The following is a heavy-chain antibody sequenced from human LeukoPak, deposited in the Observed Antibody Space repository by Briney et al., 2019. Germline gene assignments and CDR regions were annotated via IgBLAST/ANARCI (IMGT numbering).Heavy chain of an antibody. Sequence: GGSLRLSCIASGFTFSGYAMSWVRQAPGKGLEWVSTISGSGGSTYYADSVKGRFIISRDTSKNAVYLQMNSLRAEDTAVYYCAKAGGRGSGSYWWSFDYWGQGTLVTVSS. V-gene: IGHV3-23*01. CDR1: GFTFSGYA. CDR2: ISGSGGST. J-gene: IGHJ4*02. D-gene: IGHD3-10*01. CDR3: AKAGGRGSGSYWWSFDY.